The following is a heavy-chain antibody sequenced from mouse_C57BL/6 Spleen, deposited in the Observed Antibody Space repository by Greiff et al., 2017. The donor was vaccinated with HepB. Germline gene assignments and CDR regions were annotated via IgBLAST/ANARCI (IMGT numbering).Heavy chain of an antibody. D-gene: IGHD1-1*01. CDR1: GFNIKDDY. CDR3: TTDYYGTWFAY. J-gene: IGHJ3*01. V-gene: IGHV14-4*01. Sequence: EVQLQQSGAELVRPGASVKLSCTASGFNIKDDYMHWVKQRPEQGLEWIGWIDPENGDTEYASKFQGKATITADTSSNTAYLQLSSRTSEDTAVYYCTTDYYGTWFAYWGQGTLVTVSA. CDR2: IDPENGDT.